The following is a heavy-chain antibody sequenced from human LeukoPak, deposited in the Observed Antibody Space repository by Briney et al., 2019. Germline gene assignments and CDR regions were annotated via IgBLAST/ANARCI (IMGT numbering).Heavy chain of an antibody. CDR1: GYTFTVYY. Sequence: ASVKVSCKASGYTFTVYYMHWVRQAPGQGVEWVGWINPNSGGTNYAQKFQGRGTITRDTSISTAYLELSRLRSDDTAMYYCAIYNSGSYERGGLFDAFDIWGQGTMVTVSS. V-gene: IGHV1-2*02. D-gene: IGHD1-26*01. J-gene: IGHJ3*02. CDR3: AIYNSGSYERGGLFDAFDI. CDR2: INPNSGGT.